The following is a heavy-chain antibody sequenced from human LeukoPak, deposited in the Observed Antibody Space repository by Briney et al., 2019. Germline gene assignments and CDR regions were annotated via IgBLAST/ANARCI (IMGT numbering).Heavy chain of an antibody. D-gene: IGHD3-3*01. V-gene: IGHV3-21*01. CDR3: ARSPSLRFLEWSTRRYYYGMDV. CDR1: GFTFSSYS. J-gene: IGHJ6*02. CDR2: ISSSSSYI. Sequence: SGGSLRLSCAASGFTFSSYSMNWVRQAPGKGLEWVSSISSSSSYIYYADSVKGRFTISRDNAKNSLYLQMNSLRAEDTAVYYCARSPSLRFLEWSTRRYYYGMDVWGQGTTVTVSS.